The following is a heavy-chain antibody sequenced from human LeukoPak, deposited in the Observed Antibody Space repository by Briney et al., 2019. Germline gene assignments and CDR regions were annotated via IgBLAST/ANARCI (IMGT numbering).Heavy chain of an antibody. V-gene: IGHV3-11*01. CDR2: ISSSGSTI. Sequence: SGGSLRLSCAASGFTFSDYYMSWIRQAPGKGLEWVSYISSSGSTIYYADSVKGRFTISRDNAKNSLYLQMNSLRAEDTAVYYCARGALVVVAANPPDYWGREPWSPSPQ. CDR3: ARGALVVVAANPPDY. J-gene: IGHJ4*02. CDR1: GFTFSDYY. D-gene: IGHD2-15*01.